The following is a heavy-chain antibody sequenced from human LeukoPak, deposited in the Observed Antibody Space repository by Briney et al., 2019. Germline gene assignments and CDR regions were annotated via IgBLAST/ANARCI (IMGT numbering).Heavy chain of an antibody. CDR3: ARLIRVAMVRGVIQGSWFDP. CDR2: IIPIFGTA. Sequence: SVKVSCKASGGTFSSYAISWVRQAPGQGLEWMGGIIPIFGTANYAQKFQGRVTITADESTSTAYMELSSLRSEDTAVYYCARLIRVAMVRGVIQGSWFDPWGQGTLVTVSS. V-gene: IGHV1-69*13. D-gene: IGHD3-10*01. J-gene: IGHJ5*02. CDR1: GGTFSSYA.